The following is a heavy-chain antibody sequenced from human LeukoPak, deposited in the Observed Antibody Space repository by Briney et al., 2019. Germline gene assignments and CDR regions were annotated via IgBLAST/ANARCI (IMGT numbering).Heavy chain of an antibody. Sequence: ASVKVSCKASGYTFTGYYMHWVRQAPGQGLEWMGWINPNSGVTDYAQKFQGRVTMTRDTSISTVYMEVSRLRSDDTAVYYCARDQRYCTSTSCYSWAMDVWGQGTMVTASS. CDR2: INPNSGVT. CDR1: GYTFTGYY. V-gene: IGHV1-2*02. J-gene: IGHJ6*02. CDR3: ARDQRYCTSTSCYSWAMDV. D-gene: IGHD2-2*01.